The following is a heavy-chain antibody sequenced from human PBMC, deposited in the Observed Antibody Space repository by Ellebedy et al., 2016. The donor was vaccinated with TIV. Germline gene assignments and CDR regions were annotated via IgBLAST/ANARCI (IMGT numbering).Heavy chain of an antibody. J-gene: IGHJ4*02. CDR3: VPRMVVAFEF. D-gene: IGHD2-21*01. CDR2: ISNNGVST. V-gene: IGHV3-64D*09. Sequence: GESLKISCSASGFTFRNYSMHWVRQAPGKGLEYVSPISNNGVSTYYADSVKGRFTISTDNSKNTLYLQMSSLTPEDTDVYYCVPRMVVAFEFWGQGILVTVSS. CDR1: GFTFRNYS.